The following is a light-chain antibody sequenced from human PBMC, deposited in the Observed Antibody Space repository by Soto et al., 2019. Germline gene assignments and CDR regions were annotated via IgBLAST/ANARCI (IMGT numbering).Light chain of an antibody. CDR2: DVS. V-gene: IGLV2-11*01. Sequence: QSVRTQPRSVSGSPGQSVTISRTGTSSDVGGYNYVSWYQQHPGKAPKLMIYDVSKRPSGVPDRFSGSKSGNTASLTISRLQAEDEADYYCCSYAGSYYVFGTGTKVTVL. CDR3: CSYAGSYYV. J-gene: IGLJ1*01. CDR1: SSDVGGYNY.